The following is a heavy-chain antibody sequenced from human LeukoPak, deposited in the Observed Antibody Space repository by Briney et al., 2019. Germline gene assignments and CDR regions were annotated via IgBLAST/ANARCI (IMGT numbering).Heavy chain of an antibody. Sequence: GESLKISCKGSGYSFSTYWIGWVRQMPGKGLEWMGIIYPGDSDTRYSPSFQGQVTISADKSISTAYLQWTSLKASDTAIFYCARQKSDAFDIWGQGTMVTVSS. CDR1: GYSFSTYW. CDR3: ARQKSDAFDI. V-gene: IGHV5-51*01. CDR2: IYPGDSDT. J-gene: IGHJ3*02.